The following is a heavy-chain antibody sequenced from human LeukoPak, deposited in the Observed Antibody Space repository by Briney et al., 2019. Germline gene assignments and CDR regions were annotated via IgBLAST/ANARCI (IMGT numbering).Heavy chain of an antibody. Sequence: GGSLRLSCAASGFTFSSYWMHWVRQAPGKGLEWVANIKLDGTEKYYVDSVKGRFTISRDNAKNSLYLQMNSLRAEDTAVYYCASDRFYFGVWGQGTLVSVSS. CDR1: GFTFSSYW. CDR3: ASDRFYFGV. D-gene: IGHD3-16*01. CDR2: IKLDGTEK. J-gene: IGHJ4*02. V-gene: IGHV3-7*05.